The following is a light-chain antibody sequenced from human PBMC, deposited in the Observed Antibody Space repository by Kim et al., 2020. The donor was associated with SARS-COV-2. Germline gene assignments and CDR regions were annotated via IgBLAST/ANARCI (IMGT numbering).Light chain of an antibody. J-gene: IGKJ2*01. CDR3: QQYGSSLYT. V-gene: IGKV3-20*01. Sequence: LSPGERATLSCRDSQSVSNNFLAWYQQKPGQAPRVLIYAGSSRASGIPDRFSGSGSGTDFTLTISRLEPEDFAVYYCQQYGSSLYTFGQGTKLEI. CDR2: AGS. CDR1: QSVSNNF.